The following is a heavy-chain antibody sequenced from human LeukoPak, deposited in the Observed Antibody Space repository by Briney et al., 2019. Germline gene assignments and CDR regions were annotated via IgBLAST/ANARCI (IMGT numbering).Heavy chain of an antibody. CDR3: AKDRSLVVVIAILFDY. CDR2: ISGSGGST. D-gene: IGHD2-21*01. CDR1: GFTFSSYA. Sequence: GGSLRLSCAASGFTFSSYAMSWVRQAPGKGLEWVSAISGSGGSTYYADSVKGRFTISRDNSKNTLYLQMNSLRAEDTAVYYCAKDRSLVVVIAILFDYWSQGTLVTVSS. J-gene: IGHJ4*02. V-gene: IGHV3-23*01.